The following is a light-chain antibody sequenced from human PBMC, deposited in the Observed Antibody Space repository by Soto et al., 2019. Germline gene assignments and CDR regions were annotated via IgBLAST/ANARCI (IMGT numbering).Light chain of an antibody. J-gene: IGKJ1*01. Sequence: AIRMTQSPSSLSASTGDRDTITCRASQGISSYLAWYQQKPGKAPKLLIYAASTLQSGVPSRFSGSGSGTDFTLTISCLQSEDFATYYCQQYYSYGLSFGQGTKVDIK. CDR3: QQYYSYGLS. V-gene: IGKV1-8*01. CDR1: QGISSY. CDR2: AAS.